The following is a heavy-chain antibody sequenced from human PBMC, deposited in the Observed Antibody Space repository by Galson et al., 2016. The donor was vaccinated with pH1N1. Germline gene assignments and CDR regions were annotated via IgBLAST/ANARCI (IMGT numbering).Heavy chain of an antibody. CDR3: AKCRDTSGYSAFDM. V-gene: IGHV3-33*06. D-gene: IGHD3-22*01. CDR1: GFTFSSYG. J-gene: IGHJ3*02. Sequence: SLRLSCAASGFTFSSYGIHWVRQAPGKGLEWVAVIWYDGSNKYYVESVKGRFTISRDNSKNTLYLQMNSLRLEDTAVYYCAKCRDTSGYSAFDMWGQGTTVTVSS. CDR2: IWYDGSNK.